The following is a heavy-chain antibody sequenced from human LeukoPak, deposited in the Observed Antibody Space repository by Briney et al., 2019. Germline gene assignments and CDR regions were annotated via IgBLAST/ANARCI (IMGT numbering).Heavy chain of an antibody. CDR3: AGLVGRYSSGLYYYYFDY. Sequence: SETLSLTCTVSGDSINSLDLWSWVRQPPGKGLEWIGEMHLSGTTHSNPSVKSRVTISIDKSKNQFFLNLSSVTAADTAVYYCAGLVGRYSSGLYYYYFDYWGQGTLVTVSS. CDR2: MHLSGTT. J-gene: IGHJ4*02. V-gene: IGHV4-4*02. D-gene: IGHD3-22*01. CDR1: GDSINSLDL.